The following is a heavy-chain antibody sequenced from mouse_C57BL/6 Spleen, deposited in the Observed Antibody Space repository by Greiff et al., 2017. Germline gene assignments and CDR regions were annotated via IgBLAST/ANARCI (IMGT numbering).Heavy chain of an antibody. V-gene: IGHV1-69*01. J-gene: IGHJ2*01. CDR1: GYTFTSYW. CDR3: ARSGVLYDYFDY. D-gene: IGHD2-12*01. Sequence: VKLQQPGAELVMPGASVKLSCKASGYTFTSYWMHWVKQRPGQGLEWIGEIDPSDSYTNYNQKFKGKSTLTVDKSSSTAYMQLSSLTSEDSAVYYCARSGVLYDYFDYWGQGTTLTVSS. CDR2: IDPSDSYT.